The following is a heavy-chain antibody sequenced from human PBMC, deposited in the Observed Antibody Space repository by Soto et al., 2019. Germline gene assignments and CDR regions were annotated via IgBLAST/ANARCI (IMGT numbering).Heavy chain of an antibody. CDR3: ARHSTKVTTYYGMDV. Sequence: PGESLKISCKGSGYRFTNYWIGWGRQRPGKGLEWMGIIYPGDSDTRYSPSFQGQVTISADKSISTAYLQWSSLKASDTAMYYCARHSTKVTTYYGMDVWGQGTTVTVSS. D-gene: IGHD4-17*01. V-gene: IGHV5-51*01. CDR1: GYRFTNYW. CDR2: IYPGDSDT. J-gene: IGHJ6*02.